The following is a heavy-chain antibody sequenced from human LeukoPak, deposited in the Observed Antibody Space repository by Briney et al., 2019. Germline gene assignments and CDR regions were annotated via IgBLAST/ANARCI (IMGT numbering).Heavy chain of an antibody. CDR1: GGSFSGYY. CDR3: ARRLGRKFGERFYYYHYMDV. V-gene: IGHV4-34*01. Sequence: PSETLSLTCAVYGGSFSGYYWSWIRQPPGKGLEWVGEINHSGSTKYNPSLKSRVTISVDTSKNQFSLKLSSVTAADTAVYYCARRLGRKFGERFYYYHYMDVWGKGPRSPSP. J-gene: IGHJ6*03. CDR2: INHSGST. D-gene: IGHD3-10*01.